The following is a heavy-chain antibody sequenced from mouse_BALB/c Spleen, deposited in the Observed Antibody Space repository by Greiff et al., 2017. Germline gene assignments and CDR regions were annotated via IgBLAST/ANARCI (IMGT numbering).Heavy chain of an antibody. CDR3: ARNGEPSYYDYAWFAY. J-gene: IGHJ3*01. D-gene: IGHD2-4*01. Sequence: VMLVESGPGLVQPSQSLSITCTASGFSLTSYGVHWVRQSPGKGLEWLGVIWSGGSSAYNAAFISRLSISKDNSKSQVFFKMNSLQADDTAIYYCARNGEPSYYDYAWFAYWGQGTLVTVSA. CDR2: IWSGGSS. V-gene: IGHV2-4-1*01. CDR1: GFSLTSYG.